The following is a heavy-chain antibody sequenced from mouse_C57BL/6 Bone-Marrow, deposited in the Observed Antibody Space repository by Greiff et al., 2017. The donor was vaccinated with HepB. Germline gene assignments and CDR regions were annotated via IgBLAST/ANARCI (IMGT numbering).Heavy chain of an antibody. CDR2: ISNGGGST. CDR1: GFTFSDYY. D-gene: IGHD1-1*01. V-gene: IGHV5-12*01. CDR3: ARQTSYYYDGYYAMDY. Sequence: EVMLVESGGGLVQPGGSLKLSCAASGFTFSDYYMSWVRQTPEKRLEWVAYISNGGGSTYYPDTVKGRVTISRDNAKNTLYLQMSRLKSEDTAMYYCARQTSYYYDGYYAMDYWGQGTSVTVSS. J-gene: IGHJ4*01.